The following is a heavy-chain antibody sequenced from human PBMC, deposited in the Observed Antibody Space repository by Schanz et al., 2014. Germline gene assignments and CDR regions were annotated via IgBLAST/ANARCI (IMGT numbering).Heavy chain of an antibody. CDR3: AKNQYDDVDLSSFYFDF. Sequence: EVHLLESGGGLVQPGGSLRLSCAASGFSFGTYAMSWVRQAPGKGLLWVSSISGTGGDDTYYADSVKGRFTISRDNSKNTLYLQMNSLRPEDTAIYYCAKNQYDDVDLSSFYFDFWGQGTLVTVSS. J-gene: IGHJ4*02. CDR1: GFSFGTYA. D-gene: IGHD3-10*02. V-gene: IGHV3-23*01. CDR2: ISGTGGDDT.